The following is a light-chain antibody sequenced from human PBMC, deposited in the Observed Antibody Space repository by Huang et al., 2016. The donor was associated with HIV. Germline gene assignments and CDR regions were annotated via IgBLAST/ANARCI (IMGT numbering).Light chain of an antibody. V-gene: IGKV3-15*01. CDR3: QQYNNWPPYD. CDR1: QSVKKN. Sequence: DMVMTQSPGTLSVSPGERATLSCRASQSVKKNLAWYQQKPGQAPRLLISGVSTRDTGVPARFSGNGSETEFTLTITSVQSVDSAVYYCQQYNNWPPYDFGQGTKLEIK. J-gene: IGKJ2*01. CDR2: GVS.